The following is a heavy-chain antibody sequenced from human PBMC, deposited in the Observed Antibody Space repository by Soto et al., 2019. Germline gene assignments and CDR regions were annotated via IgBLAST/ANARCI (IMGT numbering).Heavy chain of an antibody. CDR3: AKVRDPHLDHYGLDV. CDR2: LIPIYDAP. CDR1: GFTFNVFG. Sequence: QVQLVQSGAEVKNPGSSVKVSCKTSGFTFNVFGIHWVRQAPGQGLEWMGGLIPIYDAPYYAQKFQVRITLTADKSTATVHLELSSLTSEDTAVYFCAKVRDPHLDHYGLDVWGQGTTVTV. V-gene: IGHV1-69*06. J-gene: IGHJ6*02.